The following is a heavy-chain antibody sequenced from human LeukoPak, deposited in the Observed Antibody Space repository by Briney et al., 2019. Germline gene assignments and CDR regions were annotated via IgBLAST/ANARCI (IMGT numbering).Heavy chain of an antibody. CDR2: IYYSGST. CDR3: ASYYYFWSGHSEY. Sequence: SETLSLTCTVSGGSISISSYYWGWIRQPPGKGLEWIGSIYYSGSTYYNPSLKSRVTIAVDTSKNQFSLKLTSVTAADTAVYYCASYYYFWSGHSEYWGQGTLVTVSS. V-gene: IGHV4-39*01. CDR1: GGSISISSYY. D-gene: IGHD3-3*01. J-gene: IGHJ4*02.